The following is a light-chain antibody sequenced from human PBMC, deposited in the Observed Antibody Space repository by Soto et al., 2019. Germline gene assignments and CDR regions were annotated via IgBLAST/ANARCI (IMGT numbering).Light chain of an antibody. V-gene: IGKV3-11*01. CDR2: DAS. CDR1: QSVSSY. Sequence: EIVLTQSPATLSLSPGERATLSCMASQSVSSYLAWYQQKPGQAPRLLIYDASNRATGIPARFSGSGSGTDITLPISSREPEEFAVYYWQQRSNWRRPFGQGTKVEIQ. J-gene: IGKJ1*01. CDR3: QQRSNWRRP.